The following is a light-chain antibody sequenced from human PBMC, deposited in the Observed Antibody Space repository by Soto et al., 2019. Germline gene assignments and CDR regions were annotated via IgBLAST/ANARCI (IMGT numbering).Light chain of an antibody. Sequence: QSVLTQPASVSGSPGQSITISCTGTSSDVGGYNYVSWYQQHPGKAPKLMIYDVSNRPSGVSNRFSGSKSGNTASLTISGLQAGDEADYYCSSYTSCSTLFGGGTKLTVL. CDR1: SSDVGGYNY. V-gene: IGLV2-14*01. CDR2: DVS. J-gene: IGLJ2*01. CDR3: SSYTSCSTL.